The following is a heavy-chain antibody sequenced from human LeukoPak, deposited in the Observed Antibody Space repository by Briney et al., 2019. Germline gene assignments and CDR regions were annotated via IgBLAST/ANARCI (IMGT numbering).Heavy chain of an antibody. J-gene: IGHJ4*02. CDR1: GFSFSNAW. Sequence: GGSLRLSCAASGFSFSNAWMSWVRQAPGGGLEWVSAISGNGGTTYYADSVKGRFTISRDNSKNTLYLQMNSLGAEDTAVFYCAKATTISAAGSHFVYWGQGTLVTVSS. CDR2: ISGNGGTT. D-gene: IGHD6-13*01. V-gene: IGHV3-23*01. CDR3: AKATTISAAGSHFVY.